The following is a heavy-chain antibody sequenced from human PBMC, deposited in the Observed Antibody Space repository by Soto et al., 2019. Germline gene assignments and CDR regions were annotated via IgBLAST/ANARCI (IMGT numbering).Heavy chain of an antibody. CDR3: AKVRGCSSTSCYGKYNWFDP. Sequence: GGSLRLSCAASGFTFSSYAMSWVRQAPGKGLEWVSAISGSGGSTYYADSVKGRFTISRDNSKNTLYLQMNSLRAEDTAVYYCAKVRGCSSTSCYGKYNWFDPWGQGTLVTVSS. D-gene: IGHD2-2*01. V-gene: IGHV3-23*01. CDR2: ISGSGGST. CDR1: GFTFSSYA. J-gene: IGHJ5*02.